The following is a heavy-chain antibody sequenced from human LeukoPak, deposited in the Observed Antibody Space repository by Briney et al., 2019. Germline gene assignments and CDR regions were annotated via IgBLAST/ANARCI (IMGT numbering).Heavy chain of an antibody. V-gene: IGHV7-4-1*02. J-gene: IGHJ1*01. CDR3: ARDYTLTLGTTTYFQH. CDR2: INTNTGNP. D-gene: IGHD1-7*01. CDR1: GYIFDIYA. Sequence: ASVKVSCMTSGYIFDIYAMIWVRQPPGQGLELMGWINTNTGNPTYAQGFTGRFVFSLDTSVSTAYLQISSLKAEDTAVYYCARDYTLTLGTTTYFQHWGQGTLVPVPS.